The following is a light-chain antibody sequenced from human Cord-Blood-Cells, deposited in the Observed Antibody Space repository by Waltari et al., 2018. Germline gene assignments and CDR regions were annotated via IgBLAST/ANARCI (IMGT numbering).Light chain of an antibody. V-gene: IGKV1-39*01. Sequence: DIQMTQYPSSLSASVGDRVTITCRASQSISSYLNWYQQKPGKAPKLLIYAASSLQSGVPSRFSGSGSGTDFTLTISSLQPEDFATYYCQQSYSTPPSTFGQGTRLEIK. CDR3: QQSYSTPPST. CDR2: AAS. CDR1: QSISSY. J-gene: IGKJ5*01.